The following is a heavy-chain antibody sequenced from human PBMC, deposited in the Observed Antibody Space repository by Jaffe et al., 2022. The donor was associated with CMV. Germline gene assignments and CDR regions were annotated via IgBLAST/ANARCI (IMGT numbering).Heavy chain of an antibody. CDR1: GGTFNTYV. CDR2: SIPIFATP. CDR3: ARARNDDGDYGGFYFDY. D-gene: IGHD4-17*01. Sequence: QVQLVQSGAEVKKPGSSVKVSCKASGGTFNTYVVSWLRQAPGQGLEWMGGSIPIFATPSYAQKFQGRLTVTADKSTSTAFMELSGLRSDDTAVYYCARARNDDGDYGGFYFDYWGQGTLVTVSS. J-gene: IGHJ4*02. V-gene: IGHV1-69*06.